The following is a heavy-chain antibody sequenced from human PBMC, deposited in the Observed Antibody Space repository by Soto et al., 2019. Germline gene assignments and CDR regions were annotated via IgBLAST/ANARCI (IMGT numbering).Heavy chain of an antibody. CDR1: GFTFSGSA. V-gene: IGHV3-73*01. Sequence: EVRLVESGGGLVQPGGSLKLSCAASGFTFSGSAMHWVRQASGKGLEWVGRIRSKANSYATAYAASVKGRFTISRDDSKNTAYLQMNSLKTEDTAVYYCTRRNNSSSRNWGQGTLVTVSS. CDR2: IRSKANSYAT. CDR3: TRRNNSSSRN. D-gene: IGHD6-6*01. J-gene: IGHJ4*02.